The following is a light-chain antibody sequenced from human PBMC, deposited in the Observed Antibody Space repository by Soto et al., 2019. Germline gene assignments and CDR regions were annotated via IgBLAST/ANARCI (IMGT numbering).Light chain of an antibody. Sequence: DIQMTQSPSSVSASLGDRVTINSRASQGISSRLAWYQQKPGKAPNLLIYAAYSLRSGVTSRFRRSGSETDFTLKIGSLQPEDFVTYYCQQYNRLPLPFCGGIKVEIK. J-gene: IGKJ4*01. CDR1: QGISSR. CDR2: AAY. V-gene: IGKV1-12*01. CDR3: QQYNRLPLP.